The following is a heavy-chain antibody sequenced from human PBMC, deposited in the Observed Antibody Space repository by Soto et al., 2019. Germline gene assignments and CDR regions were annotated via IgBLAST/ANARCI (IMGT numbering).Heavy chain of an antibody. CDR2: ISAYNGNT. CDR3: GRDGALPGSGSYYTSFDY. J-gene: IGHJ4*02. CDR1: GYTFTSYG. Sequence: ASVKVSCKASGYTFTSYGISLVRQAPGQGLEWMGWISAYNGNTNYAQKLQGRVTMTTDTSTSTAYMELRSLRSDDTAVYYCGRDGALPGSGSYYTSFDYWGQGTLVTVSS. D-gene: IGHD3-10*01. V-gene: IGHV1-18*01.